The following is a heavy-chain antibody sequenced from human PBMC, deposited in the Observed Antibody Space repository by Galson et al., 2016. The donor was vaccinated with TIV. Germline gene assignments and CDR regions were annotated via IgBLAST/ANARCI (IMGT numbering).Heavy chain of an antibody. CDR1: GYSLSSFW. Sequence: QSGAEVKKPGESLKISCKASGYSLSSFWVGWVRQTPGKGLEWMGIIYPRDSDIKYSPSFQGQVTISADESVSTAYLQWSSLKASDTAIYYCARAPGYSGYSYGYFDSWGQGTRVTVSS. D-gene: IGHD5-18*01. CDR2: IYPRDSDI. CDR3: ARAPGYSGYSYGYFDS. V-gene: IGHV5-51*03. J-gene: IGHJ4*02.